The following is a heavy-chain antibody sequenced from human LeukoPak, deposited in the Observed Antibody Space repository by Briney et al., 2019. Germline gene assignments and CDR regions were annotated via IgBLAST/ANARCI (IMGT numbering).Heavy chain of an antibody. J-gene: IGHJ6*03. CDR3: ARVDRYHFYLDV. CDR1: GGTFSSYT. CDR2: IMPLFNTP. V-gene: IGHV1-69*05. Sequence: ASVKVSCKASGGTFSSYTITWVRQAPGQGLEWMGGIMPLFNTPNYAQQFQGRVTITTDESTSTAYMELSSLRFEDTAMYYCARVDRYHFYLDVWGKGTTVTVSS.